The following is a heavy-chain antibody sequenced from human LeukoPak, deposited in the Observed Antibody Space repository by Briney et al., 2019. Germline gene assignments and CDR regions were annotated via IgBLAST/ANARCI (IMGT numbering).Heavy chain of an antibody. CDR2: VNIGSADT. D-gene: IGHD6-19*01. V-gene: IGHV1-2*02. Sequence: GASVKVSCKASGYTFTGYHIDWVRQAPGQGLEWMGWVNIGSADTNYAWNFRGRVTMTRDTSVSTTYMDLSSLRSDDTAVYYCVRGGTGWFFWGPGTLVIVSS. J-gene: IGHJ4*02. CDR3: VRGGTGWFF. CDR1: GYTFTGYH.